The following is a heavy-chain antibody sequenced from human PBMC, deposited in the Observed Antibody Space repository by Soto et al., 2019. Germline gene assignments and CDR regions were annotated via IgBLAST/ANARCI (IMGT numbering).Heavy chain of an antibody. CDR3: AHGSCSSADCYPNPYLDY. CDR2: IYWDDDE. CDR1: GFSLSTTAEG. V-gene: IGHV2-5*02. Sequence: QMTLKESGPTLVKPTQTLTLTCTFSGFSLSTTAEGVGWIRQPPGKALEWLALIYWDDDERYSPSLKSRLTITKDTSKTQVGLTMTNVDPVDTATYYCAHGSCSSADCYPNPYLDYWGQGILVTVSS. J-gene: IGHJ4*02. D-gene: IGHD2-2*01.